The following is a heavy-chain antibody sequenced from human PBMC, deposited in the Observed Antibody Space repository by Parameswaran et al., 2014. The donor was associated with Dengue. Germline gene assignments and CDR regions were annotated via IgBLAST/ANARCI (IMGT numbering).Heavy chain of an antibody. CDR2: INAGNGNT. Sequence: WVRQAPGQRLEWMGWINAGNGNTKYSQKFQGRVTITRDTSASTAYMELSSLRSEDTAVYYCAREDYDILTGSHDYWGQGTLVTVSS. CDR3: AREDYDILTGSHDY. V-gene: IGHV1-3*01. D-gene: IGHD3-9*01. J-gene: IGHJ4*02.